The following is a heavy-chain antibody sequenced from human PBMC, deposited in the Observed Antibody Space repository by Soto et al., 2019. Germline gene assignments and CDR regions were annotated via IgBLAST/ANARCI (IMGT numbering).Heavy chain of an antibody. Sequence: GGCLRLSCAASGFTVSSYAMHWVRQAPGKGLEWVAVISYDGSNKYYADSVKGRFTISRDNSKNTLYLQMNSLRAEDTAVYYCARDPNYDFWSGYLEPDYYYYGMDVWGQGTTVTVSS. CDR1: GFTVSSYA. D-gene: IGHD3-3*01. J-gene: IGHJ6*02. CDR3: ARDPNYDFWSGYLEPDYYYYGMDV. CDR2: ISYDGSNK. V-gene: IGHV3-30-3*01.